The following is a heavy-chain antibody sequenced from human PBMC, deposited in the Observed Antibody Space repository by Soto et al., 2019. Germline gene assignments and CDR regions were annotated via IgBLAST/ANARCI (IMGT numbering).Heavy chain of an antibody. D-gene: IGHD3-10*01. Sequence: SETLSLTCTFSGGSISSGGYYWSWIRQHPGKGLEWIGYIYYSGSTYYNPSLKSRVTISVDTSKNQFSLKLSSVTAADTAVYYCARFGRPMVRGVIDAFDIWGQGTMVTVSS. J-gene: IGHJ3*02. CDR2: IYYSGST. CDR1: GGSISSGGYY. V-gene: IGHV4-31*03. CDR3: ARFGRPMVRGVIDAFDI.